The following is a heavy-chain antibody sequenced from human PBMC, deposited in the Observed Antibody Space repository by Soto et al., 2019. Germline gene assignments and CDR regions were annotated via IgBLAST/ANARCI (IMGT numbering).Heavy chain of an antibody. V-gene: IGHV3-7*01. CDR2: IKLDAREK. CDR3: ARDSGYASGASVRHLLDY. D-gene: IGHD3-10*01. CDR1: GFTFGSYW. Sequence: GGSLRLSCAASGFTFGSYWMSWVRQAAWKGLEWLGTIKLDAREKKYVDSVKGRFTMSRDKAKNSLYLQLDNLRADETAIYYCARDSGYASGASVRHLLDYCGHGTLVTGSS. J-gene: IGHJ4*01.